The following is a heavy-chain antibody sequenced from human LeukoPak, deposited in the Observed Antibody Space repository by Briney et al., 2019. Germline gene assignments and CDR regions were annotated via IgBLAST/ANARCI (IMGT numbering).Heavy chain of an antibody. V-gene: IGHV4-39*07. Sequence: SETLSLTCTVSGGSISSSSYYWGWIRQPPGKGLKWIGSIYYSGSTNYNPSLKSRVTISVDTSKSQFSLKLSSVTAADTAVYYCASSVDYGDYHYWGQGTLVTVSS. D-gene: IGHD4-17*01. CDR2: IYYSGST. J-gene: IGHJ4*02. CDR3: ASSVDYGDYHY. CDR1: GGSISSSSYY.